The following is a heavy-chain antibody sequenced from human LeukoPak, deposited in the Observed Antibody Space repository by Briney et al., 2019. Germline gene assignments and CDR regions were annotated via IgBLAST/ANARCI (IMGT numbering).Heavy chain of an antibody. Sequence: GESLQISCKGSGNSFTSYWIGWVRLMPGKGLEWMGIIYPGDSDTRYSPSFQGQVTISADKSISTAYLQWSSLKASDTAMYYCARQGVTNAFDIWGQGTMVTVSS. V-gene: IGHV5-51*01. CDR3: ARQGVTNAFDI. D-gene: IGHD4-17*01. CDR2: IYPGDSDT. CDR1: GNSFTSYW. J-gene: IGHJ3*02.